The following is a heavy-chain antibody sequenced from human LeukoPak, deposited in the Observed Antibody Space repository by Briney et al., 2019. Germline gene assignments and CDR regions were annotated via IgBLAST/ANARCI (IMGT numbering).Heavy chain of an antibody. CDR1: GFSVSNNY. V-gene: IGHV3-66*01. D-gene: IGHD3-10*01. CDR2: IYSGGST. Sequence: GGSLRLSCAASGFSVSNNYMSWVRQAPGKGLEWVSVIYSGGSTYYADSVKGRFTISRDNSKNTLYLQMNSLRAEDTAVYYCAKSGGYYYGMDVWGQGTTVTVSS. J-gene: IGHJ6*02. CDR3: AKSGGYYYGMDV.